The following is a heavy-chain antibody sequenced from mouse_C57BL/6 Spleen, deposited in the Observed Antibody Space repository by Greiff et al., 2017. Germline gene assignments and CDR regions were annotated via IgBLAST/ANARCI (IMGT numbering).Heavy chain of an antibody. CDR3: ARNPSALITTVKGYFDV. D-gene: IGHD1-1*01. CDR2: IWSGGST. Sequence: VQLQQSGPGLVQPSQSLSITCPVSGFSLTSYGVHWVRQSPGKGLEWLGVIWSGGSTDYNAAFISRLSISKDNSKSQVFFKMNSLQADDTAIYYCARNPSALITTVKGYFDVWGTGTTVTVSS. J-gene: IGHJ1*03. CDR1: GFSLTSYG. V-gene: IGHV2-2*01.